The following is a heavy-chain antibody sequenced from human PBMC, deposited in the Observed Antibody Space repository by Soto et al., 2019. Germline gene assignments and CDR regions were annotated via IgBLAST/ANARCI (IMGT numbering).Heavy chain of an antibody. CDR1: GYTFSSHG. CDR3: ARDLLADY. J-gene: IGHJ4*02. V-gene: IGHV1-18*04. CDR2: ISAYNGDT. D-gene: IGHD2-15*01. Sequence: ASVKVSCKASGYTFSSHGISWVRQAPGQGLEWMGWISAYNGDTNYAQKLQGRVTMTTDTTTSTAYMELRSLRSDDTAVYYCARDLLADYWGQGTLVTVSS.